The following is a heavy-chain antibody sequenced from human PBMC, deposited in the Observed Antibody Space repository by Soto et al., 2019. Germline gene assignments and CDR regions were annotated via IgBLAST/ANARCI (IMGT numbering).Heavy chain of an antibody. CDR1: GASISSGDYF. J-gene: IGHJ3*02. V-gene: IGHV4-30-4*01. CDR3: ARVPLYDIVRAFDI. CDR2: HYYTGST. D-gene: IGHD3-22*01. Sequence: QVQLQESGPGLVKPSQTLSLTCTVSGASISSGDYFWSWIRQPPGKGLEWIGYHYYTGSTYYNPSLKSRVTISFDTSKNQFSLKLNSVTAADTAVYYCARVPLYDIVRAFDILGQGTMVIVSS.